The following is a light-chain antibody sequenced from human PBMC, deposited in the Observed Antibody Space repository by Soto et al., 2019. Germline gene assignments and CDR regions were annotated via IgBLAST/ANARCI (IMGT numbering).Light chain of an antibody. CDR2: CAS. CDR1: QGIANF. Sequence: IQLTQSPSSLSASVGDRVTISCRASQGIANFLAWYQQKPGQAPKLLIYCASTLQSGVPSRFSGSGSGTDFTLTISSLQPEDFATYYCQQLNSFPIPFGPGTKVDIK. J-gene: IGKJ3*01. V-gene: IGKV1-9*01. CDR3: QQLNSFPIP.